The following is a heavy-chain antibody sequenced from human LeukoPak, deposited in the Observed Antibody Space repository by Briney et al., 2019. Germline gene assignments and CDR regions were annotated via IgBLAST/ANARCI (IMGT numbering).Heavy chain of an antibody. V-gene: IGHV3-30*04. CDR2: ISHDGSNE. J-gene: IGHJ4*02. Sequence: GGSLRLSGAASGFIFSNFAMHWVRQAPGKGLEWVAVISHDGSNEHYGDSMKGRFTISRDNSKNTLSLQMNSLTAEDTAVYFCARDRASNSWLDYWGQGTLVTVSS. CDR1: GFIFSNFA. CDR3: ARDRASNSWLDY. D-gene: IGHD6-13*01.